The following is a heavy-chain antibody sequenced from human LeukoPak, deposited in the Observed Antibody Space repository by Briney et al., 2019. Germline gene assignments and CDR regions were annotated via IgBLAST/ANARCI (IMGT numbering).Heavy chain of an antibody. CDR2: IKQDGSEK. V-gene: IGHV3-7*01. CDR1: RFTFSSYW. J-gene: IGHJ4*02. CDR3: ARATYYYDSSGELLDY. Sequence: GGSLRLSCAASRFTFSSYWMSWVRQAPGKGLEWVANIKQDGSEKYCVDSVKGRFTISRDNAKNSLYLQMNSLRAEDTAVYYCARATYYYDSSGELLDYWGQGTLVTVSS. D-gene: IGHD3-22*01.